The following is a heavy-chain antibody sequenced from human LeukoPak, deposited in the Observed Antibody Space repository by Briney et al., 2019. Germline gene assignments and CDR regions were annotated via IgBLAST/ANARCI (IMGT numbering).Heavy chain of an antibody. J-gene: IGHJ4*02. Sequence: ASVKVSCKASGYTFTGYYMHWVRQAPGQGLEWMGWINPNSGGTNYAQKFQGRVTMTRDTSISTAYMELSRLRSDDTAVYYCARGSEYQLLKGAFDYWGQGTLVTVSS. CDR3: ARGSEYQLLKGAFDY. CDR1: GYTFTGYY. V-gene: IGHV1-2*02. CDR2: INPNSGGT. D-gene: IGHD2-2*01.